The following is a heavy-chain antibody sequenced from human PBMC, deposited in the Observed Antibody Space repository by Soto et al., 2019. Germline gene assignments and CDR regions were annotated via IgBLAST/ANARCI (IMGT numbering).Heavy chain of an antibody. Sequence: QVQLVQSGAEVKKPGASVKVSCKASGYTFSSYAISWVRQAPGLGLEWMGWISAYNGNTNYAQKLQGRVTMTTDTSTSTVYMEQRILRSDDTAVYYGARESPPADYRGQGTLVTVSS. CDR3: ARESPPADY. J-gene: IGHJ4*02. V-gene: IGHV1-18*01. CDR1: GYTFSSYA. CDR2: ISAYNGNT.